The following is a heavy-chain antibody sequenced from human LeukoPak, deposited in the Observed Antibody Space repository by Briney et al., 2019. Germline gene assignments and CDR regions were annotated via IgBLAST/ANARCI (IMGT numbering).Heavy chain of an antibody. D-gene: IGHD2-8*01. Sequence: SGGCLRLSCAASGCILNDYGEHWVREAPGKGLEWVADVCFDKNQHFADSAKGRFAISIDNSKNTVYLQINSLRAEDTVVYYCERDRHCVNGVCQSPPGMDVWGQGTTVTVSS. J-gene: IGHJ6*02. CDR1: GCILNDYG. V-gene: IGHV3-33*01. CDR2: VCFDKNQ. CDR3: ERDRHCVNGVCQSPPGMDV.